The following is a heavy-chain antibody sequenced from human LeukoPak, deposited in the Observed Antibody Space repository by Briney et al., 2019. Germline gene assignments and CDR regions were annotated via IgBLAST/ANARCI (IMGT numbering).Heavy chain of an antibody. J-gene: IGHJ5*02. CDR3: ARDLMVRGTRDNWFDP. Sequence: PSQTLSLTCTVSGGSISSGSYYWSWIRQPAGKGLEWIGRIYTSGSTNYNPSLKGRFTISVDTSKNQFSLKLSSVTAADTAVYYCARDLMVRGTRDNWFDPWGQGTLVTVSS. V-gene: IGHV4-61*02. CDR2: IYTSGST. D-gene: IGHD3-10*01. CDR1: GGSISSGSYY.